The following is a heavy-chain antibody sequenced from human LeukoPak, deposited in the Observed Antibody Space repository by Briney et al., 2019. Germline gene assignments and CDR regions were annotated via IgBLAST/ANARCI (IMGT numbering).Heavy chain of an antibody. Sequence: PGGSLRLSCAASGFAFSSYGMSWVRQAPGKGLEWVSSISGGGVTTYYADSVRGRFTISKDNSKNTLSLQMNSLRADDTAVYYCASQGSYVNWFDPWGQGTLVTASS. J-gene: IGHJ5*02. CDR2: ISGGGVTT. D-gene: IGHD3-16*01. V-gene: IGHV3-23*01. CDR1: GFAFSSYG. CDR3: ASQGSYVNWFDP.